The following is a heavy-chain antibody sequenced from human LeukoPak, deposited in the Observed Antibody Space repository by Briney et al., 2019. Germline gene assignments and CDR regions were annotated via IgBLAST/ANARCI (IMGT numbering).Heavy chain of an antibody. CDR1: GFTFSSYW. CDR2: IKQDGSEK. Sequence: GGSLRLSCAASGFTFSSYWMSWVRQAPGKGLEWVANIKQDGSEKYYVDSVKGRFTISRDNAKNSLYLQMNSLRAEDTAVYYCARDIAGYRGGCHGVYRGQGTLVTVSS. J-gene: IGHJ4*02. V-gene: IGHV3-7*01. D-gene: IGHD6-19*01. CDR3: ARDIAGYRGGCHGVY.